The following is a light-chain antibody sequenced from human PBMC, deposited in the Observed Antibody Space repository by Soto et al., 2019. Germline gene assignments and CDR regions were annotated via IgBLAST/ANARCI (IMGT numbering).Light chain of an antibody. Sequence: QSVLTQPASVSGSPGQSITISCTGTSRDVGGYHYVSWYQQHPGKAPKLMIYDVSNRPSGVSNRFSGSKSGNTASLTISGLQAEDEADYYCSSYTSSNKVFGTGTKVTVL. J-gene: IGLJ1*01. V-gene: IGLV2-14*01. CDR3: SSYTSSNKV. CDR1: SRDVGGYHY. CDR2: DVS.